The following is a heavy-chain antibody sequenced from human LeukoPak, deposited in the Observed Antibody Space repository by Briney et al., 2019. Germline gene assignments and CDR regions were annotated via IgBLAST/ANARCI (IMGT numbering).Heavy chain of an antibody. D-gene: IGHD3-10*01. CDR1: GFTFSSYG. J-gene: IGHJ4*02. Sequence: GGSLRLSCAASGFTFSSYGMHWVRQAPGKGLEWVAVISYDGSNKYYADSVKGRFTISRDNSKNTLYLQMNSLRAEDTAVCYCARTYGSGSPFDYWGQGTLVTVSS. CDR3: ARTYGSGSPFDY. V-gene: IGHV3-30*03. CDR2: ISYDGSNK.